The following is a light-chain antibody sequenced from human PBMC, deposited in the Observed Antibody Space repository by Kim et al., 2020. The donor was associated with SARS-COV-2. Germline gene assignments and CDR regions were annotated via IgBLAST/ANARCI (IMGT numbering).Light chain of an antibody. CDR1: QSVSSN. J-gene: IGKJ2*01. CDR3: QQYNNWPYT. V-gene: IGKV3-15*01. Sequence: SVSPGESAARSCRASQSVSSNLAWYQQKFGQAPRLLIYVASTRATGIPARFSGSGSGTEFTLTISSLQSEDFAVYYCQQYNNWPYTFGQGTKLEI. CDR2: VAS.